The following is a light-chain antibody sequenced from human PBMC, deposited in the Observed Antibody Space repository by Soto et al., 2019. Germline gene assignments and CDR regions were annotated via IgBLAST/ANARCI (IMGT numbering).Light chain of an antibody. J-gene: IGKJ4*01. CDR1: QSISSY. CDR2: AAS. CDR3: QQSYSNPLT. V-gene: IGKV1-39*01. Sequence: DIHMTQPPSSLSASVGYIFTITCRASQSISSYLNWYQQKPGKAPKLLIYAASSLQSGVPSRLSGSGYGTDLTITISSMQTEDFETYYCQQSYSNPLTFGGGTKVDIK.